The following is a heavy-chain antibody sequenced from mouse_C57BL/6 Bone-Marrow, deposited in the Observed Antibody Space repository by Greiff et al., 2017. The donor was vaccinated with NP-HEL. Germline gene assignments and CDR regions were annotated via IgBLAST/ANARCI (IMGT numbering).Heavy chain of an antibody. J-gene: IGHJ1*03. CDR2: LDPEDGET. CDR1: GFNIKDYY. V-gene: IGHV14-2*01. CDR3: ARGTRWLLQGWYFDV. Sequence: VQLKESGAELVKPGASVKLSCTASGFNIKDYYMHWVKQRTEQGLEWIGRLDPEDGETKYAPKFPGKATIPADTSSNTAYLQLSSLTSEDTAVYYCARGTRWLLQGWYFDVWGTGTTVTVSS. D-gene: IGHD2-3*01.